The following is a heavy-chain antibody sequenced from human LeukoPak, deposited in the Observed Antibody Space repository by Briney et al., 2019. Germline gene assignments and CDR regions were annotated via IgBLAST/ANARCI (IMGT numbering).Heavy chain of an antibody. CDR2: IYYSGST. CDR3: ARLIGNYYDSSGYSYGA. CDR1: GGSISSYY. V-gene: IGHV4-39*01. Sequence: SETLSLTCTVSGGSISSYYWGWIRQPPGKGLEWIGSIYYSGSTYYNPSLKSRVTISVDTSKNQFSLKLSSVTAADTAVYYCARLIGNYYDSSGYSYGAWGQGTLVTVSS. J-gene: IGHJ4*02. D-gene: IGHD3-22*01.